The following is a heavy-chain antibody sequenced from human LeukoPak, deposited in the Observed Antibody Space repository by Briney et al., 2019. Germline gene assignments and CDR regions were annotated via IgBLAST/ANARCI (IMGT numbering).Heavy chain of an antibody. Sequence: GGSLRLSCAASGFTFSSYWMSWVRQAPGKGLEWVSAISGSGGSTYYADSVKGRFTISRDNSKNTLYLQMNSLRAEDTAVYYCAYDFWSGSIDYWGQGTLVTVSS. D-gene: IGHD3-3*01. CDR2: ISGSGGST. J-gene: IGHJ4*02. CDR3: AYDFWSGSIDY. V-gene: IGHV3-23*01. CDR1: GFTFSSYW.